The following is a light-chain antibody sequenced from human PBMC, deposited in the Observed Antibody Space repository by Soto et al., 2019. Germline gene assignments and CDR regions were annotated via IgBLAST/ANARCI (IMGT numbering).Light chain of an antibody. CDR1: QSVSIK. Sequence: IVMTQSPATLSVSPWERATLSCRASQSVSIKLAWYQQKLGQAPRLLIYGASSRAPGIPDRFSGSGSGTDFTLTISRLEPEDFAVYYCRQYGRSLGFAFGGGTKVDIK. CDR3: RQYGRSLGFA. J-gene: IGKJ4*01. CDR2: GAS. V-gene: IGKV3-20*01.